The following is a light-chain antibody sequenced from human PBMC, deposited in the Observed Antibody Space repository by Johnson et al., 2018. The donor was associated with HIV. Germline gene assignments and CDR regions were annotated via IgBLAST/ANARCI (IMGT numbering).Light chain of an antibody. Sequence: QSVLTQPPSVSAAPGQKVTISCSGSSSNIGNNYVSWYQQLPGTAPKLLIYENNKRPSGIPERFSGSKSGTSATLGITGLQTGDEADYYCGTWDSSLSAYVFGTGTKATV. CDR2: ENN. V-gene: IGLV1-51*02. J-gene: IGLJ1*01. CDR3: GTWDSSLSAYV. CDR1: SSNIGNNY.